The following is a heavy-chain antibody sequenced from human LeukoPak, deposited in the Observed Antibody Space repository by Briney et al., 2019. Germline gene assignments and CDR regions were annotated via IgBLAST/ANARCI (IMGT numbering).Heavy chain of an antibody. Sequence: ASVKVSCKASGYTFTSYGISWVRQAPGQGLEWMGWISAYNGNANYAQKLQGRVTMTTDTSTSTACMELRSLRSDDTAVYYCARAGNYYDGSGYSPFDYWGQGTLVTVSS. CDR1: GYTFTSYG. CDR3: ARAGNYYDGSGYSPFDY. D-gene: IGHD3-22*01. V-gene: IGHV1-18*01. J-gene: IGHJ4*02. CDR2: ISAYNGNA.